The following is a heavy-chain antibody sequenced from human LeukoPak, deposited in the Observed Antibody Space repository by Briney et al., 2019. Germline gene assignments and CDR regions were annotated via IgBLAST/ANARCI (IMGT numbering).Heavy chain of an antibody. J-gene: IGHJ6*02. CDR2: ISGSGGST. Sequence: GGSLRLSCAASGFTFSSYAMSWVRQAPGKGLEWVSAISGSGGSTYYADSVKGRFTISRDNSKNTLYLQMNSLRAEDTAVYYCAKFYESSGYYYYYYGMDVWGQGTTVTVSS. CDR1: GFTFSSYA. CDR3: AKFYESSGYYYYYYGMDV. V-gene: IGHV3-23*01. D-gene: IGHD3-22*01.